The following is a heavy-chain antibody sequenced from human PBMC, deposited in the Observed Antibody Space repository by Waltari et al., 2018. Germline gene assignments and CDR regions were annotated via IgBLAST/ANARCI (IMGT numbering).Heavy chain of an antibody. CDR3: ARGVRGSYYYYGMDV. J-gene: IGHJ6*02. D-gene: IGHD3-10*01. CDR1: GGSISSYY. CDR2: IYYSGST. Sequence: QVQLQESGPGLVKPSETLSLNCTVSGGSISSYYWSWIRQPPGKGLEWIGYIYYSGSTDYNPSLKSRVTISVDTSKNQFSLKLSSVTAADTAVYYCARGVRGSYYYYGMDVWGQGTTVTVSS. V-gene: IGHV4-59*01.